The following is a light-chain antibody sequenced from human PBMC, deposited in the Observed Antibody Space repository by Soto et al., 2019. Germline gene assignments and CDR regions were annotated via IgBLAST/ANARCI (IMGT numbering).Light chain of an antibody. J-gene: IGKJ2*01. CDR1: QSVSSN. CDR2: GAS. V-gene: IGKV3-15*01. CDR3: HQYNNWPPDT. Sequence: EIVMPQSPATLSVSPGERATLSCRASQSVSSNLAWYQQKPGQAPRLLIYGASTRATGIPARFSGSGSGTEFSLTISSLQSEEFAVYYCHQYNNWPPDTFGQGTKLEIK.